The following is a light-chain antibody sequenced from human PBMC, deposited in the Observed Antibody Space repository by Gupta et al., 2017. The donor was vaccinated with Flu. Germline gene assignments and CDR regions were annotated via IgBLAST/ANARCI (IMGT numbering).Light chain of an antibody. CDR3: LQDFNYPRT. V-gene: IGKV1-6*01. Sequence: PSSLSASVGDIVSITCRASQDIRNELGWYQQKPGRAPKLLMYAASSLQSGVPSRFSGSGSGTXFTLTIXSLQPEDFATYYCLQDFNYPRTFGXGTKVEIK. CDR2: AAS. J-gene: IGKJ1*01. CDR1: QDIRNE.